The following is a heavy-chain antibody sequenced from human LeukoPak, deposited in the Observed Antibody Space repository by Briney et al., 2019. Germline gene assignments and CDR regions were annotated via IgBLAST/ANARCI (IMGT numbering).Heavy chain of an antibody. V-gene: IGHV4-39*02. D-gene: IGHD1/OR15-1a*01. CDR2: ISYGGTT. J-gene: IGHJ4*02. Sequence: SETLSLTCTVFGGSIRSSSYFLAWIRQPPGKGLEWLGSISYGGTTYSNATLGSRLTVSVARSKNHLSLSLSSVIATDTAVYYGARRLNKHSSTSCFIDYWGQGTLVSVSS. CDR3: ARRLNKHSSTSCFIDY. CDR1: GGSIRSSSYF.